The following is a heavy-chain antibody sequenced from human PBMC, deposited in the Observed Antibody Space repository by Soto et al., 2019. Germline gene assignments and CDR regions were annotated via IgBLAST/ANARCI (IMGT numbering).Heavy chain of an antibody. CDR1: GYTFTSYY. V-gene: IGHV1-46*01. CDR3: ARDGRNYYDSSGYYSDAFDI. Sequence: ASVKVSCKASGYTFTSYYMHWLRQAPGQGLEWMGIINPSGGSTSYAQKFQGRVTMTRDTSTSTVYMELSSLRSEDTAVYYCARDGRNYYDSSGYYSDAFDIWGQGTMVTVSS. J-gene: IGHJ3*02. D-gene: IGHD3-22*01. CDR2: INPSGGST.